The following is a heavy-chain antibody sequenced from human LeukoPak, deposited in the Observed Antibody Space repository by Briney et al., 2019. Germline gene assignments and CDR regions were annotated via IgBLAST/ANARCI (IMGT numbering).Heavy chain of an antibody. CDR2: IWYDGSNK. D-gene: IGHD3-3*02. CDR3: AREYGPFRALDI. Sequence: GGSLRLSCAASGFTFSSYGMHWVRQAPGKGLEWVAVIWYDGSNKYYADSVKGRFTISRDNSKNTLYLQMNSLRADDTAVYYCAREYGPFRALDIWGQGTMVTVSS. J-gene: IGHJ3*02. V-gene: IGHV3-33*01. CDR1: GFTFSSYG.